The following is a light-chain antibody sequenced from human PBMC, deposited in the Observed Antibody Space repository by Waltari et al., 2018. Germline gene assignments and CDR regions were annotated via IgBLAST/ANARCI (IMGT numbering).Light chain of an antibody. CDR1: KLGDKY. CDR2: QDT. Sequence: SYDLTQPPSVSVSPGQTASITCSGDKLGDKYASWYQQKPGQSPVVVIYQDTKRPSGNPERFSGSNSGNTATLTISGTQALDGADYYCQAWDSTSYVFGTGTKVTVL. J-gene: IGLJ1*01. CDR3: QAWDSTSYV. V-gene: IGLV3-1*01.